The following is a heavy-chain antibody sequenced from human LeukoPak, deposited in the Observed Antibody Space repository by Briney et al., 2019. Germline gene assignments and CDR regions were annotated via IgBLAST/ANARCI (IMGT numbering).Heavy chain of an antibody. Sequence: PSETLSLTCIFSGCSISSAYWTWIRQPPGKGLEWIGHIYYSETNYNPSLKSQVPISLDTSNNQLSLKLYSVTAADTAVYYCTRDPGLKVLPYYAYYFIAVGGKGTTVTVP. CDR2: IYYSET. V-gene: IGHV4-59*01. CDR3: TRDPGLKVLPYYAYYFIAV. D-gene: IGHD2-15*01. J-gene: IGHJ6*03. CDR1: GCSISSAY.